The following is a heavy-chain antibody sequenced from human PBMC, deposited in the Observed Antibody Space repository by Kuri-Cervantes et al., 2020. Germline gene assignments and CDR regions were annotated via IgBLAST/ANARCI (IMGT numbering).Heavy chain of an antibody. CDR2: ISGDGRST. CDR1: GFTVSTYW. V-gene: IGHV3-74*03. Sequence: ETLSLTCAASGFTVSTYWMHWVRQAPGKGLVWVSRISGDGRSTAYADSVKGRFTISRDNSKNTLYLQMNSLRAGDTAVYYCARGPITGNRFDYWGQGTLVTVSS. D-gene: IGHD1-20*01. J-gene: IGHJ4*02. CDR3: ARGPITGNRFDY.